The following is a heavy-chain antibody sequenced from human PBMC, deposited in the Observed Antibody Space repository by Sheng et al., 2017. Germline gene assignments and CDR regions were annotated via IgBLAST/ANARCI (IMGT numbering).Heavy chain of an antibody. CDR3: ARSFLTDPFDY. CDR2: TYYSDT. J-gene: IGHJ4*02. D-gene: IGHD2-21*02. CDR1: GCSISRYY. Sequence: QVQLQESGPGLVKPSETQSLTCTVSGCSISRYYWSWIRQTPEKGLEWIGYTYYSDTNYNPSLKSRVTISVDTSKSQFSLKLTSVTAADTAVYYCARSFLTDPFDYWGLGTLVTVSS. V-gene: IGHV4-59*01.